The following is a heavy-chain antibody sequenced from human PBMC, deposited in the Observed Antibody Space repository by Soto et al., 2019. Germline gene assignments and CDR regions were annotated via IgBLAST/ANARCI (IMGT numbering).Heavy chain of an antibody. CDR2: MYSTGNT. CDR1: GGSISSYH. Sequence: SETLSLTCSVSGGSISSYHWSWIRQPAGKGLEWIVRMYSTGNTNYNPSLKSRVTVSIXXXXXXFXLXLXSXTAAXSAVYYCAREFGDNWNYEAYWGQGTAVT. CDR3: AREFGDNWNYEAY. D-gene: IGHD1-7*01. V-gene: IGHV4-4*07. J-gene: IGHJ4*02.